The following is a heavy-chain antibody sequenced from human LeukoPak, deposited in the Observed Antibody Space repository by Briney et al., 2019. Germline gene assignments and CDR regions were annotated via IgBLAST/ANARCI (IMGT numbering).Heavy chain of an antibody. J-gene: IGHJ6*02. Sequence: SETLSLTCTVSGGSISSSSYYLGWIRQPPGKGLEWIVSIYYSGSTYYNPSLKSRVTISVDTSKNQFSLKLSSVTAADTAVYYCARSGGYYGSGYYYYGMDVWGQGTTVTVSS. CDR1: GGSISSSSYY. CDR3: ARSGGYYGSGYYYYGMDV. CDR2: IYYSGST. D-gene: IGHD3-10*01. V-gene: IGHV4-39*01.